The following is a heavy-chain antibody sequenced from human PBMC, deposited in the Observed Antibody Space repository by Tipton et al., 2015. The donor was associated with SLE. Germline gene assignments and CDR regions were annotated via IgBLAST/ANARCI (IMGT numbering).Heavy chain of an antibody. CDR2: IYYSGST. D-gene: IGHD3-10*01. CDR1: GGSISSYY. V-gene: IGHV4-59*08. CDR3: AKGMVRGVILSY. Sequence: TLSLTCTVSGGSISSYYWSWIRQPPGKGLEWIGYIYYSGSTNYNPSLKSRVTISVDTSKNQFSLKLSSVTAADTAVYYCAKGMVRGVILSYWGQGTLVTVSS. J-gene: IGHJ4*02.